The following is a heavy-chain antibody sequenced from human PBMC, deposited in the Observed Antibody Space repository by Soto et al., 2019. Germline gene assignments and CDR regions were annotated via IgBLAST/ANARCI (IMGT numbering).Heavy chain of an antibody. Sequence: ASVKVSCKASGYTFTSYGISWVRQAPGQGLEWMGWISAYNGNTNYAQKLQGRVTMTTDTSTSTAYMELRSLRSDDTAVYYCARDRVVVVPAAIYYYYGMDVWGQGTTVTVS. CDR3: ARDRVVVVPAAIYYYYGMDV. J-gene: IGHJ6*02. CDR2: ISAYNGNT. V-gene: IGHV1-18*04. D-gene: IGHD2-2*02. CDR1: GYTFTSYG.